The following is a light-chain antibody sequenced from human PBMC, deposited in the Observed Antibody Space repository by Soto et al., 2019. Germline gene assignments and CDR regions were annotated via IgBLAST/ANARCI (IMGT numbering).Light chain of an antibody. CDR2: LNSDGSH. J-gene: IGLJ7*01. V-gene: IGLV4-69*01. CDR3: QTWGTGIPV. Sequence: QSVLTQSPSASASLGASVKLTCTLSSGHSSYGIAWHQQQPEKGPRYLMKLNSDGSHSKGDVIPDRFSGSSSGAERYLTISSLQSEDEADYYCQTWGTGIPVFGGGTQLTVL. CDR1: SGHSSYG.